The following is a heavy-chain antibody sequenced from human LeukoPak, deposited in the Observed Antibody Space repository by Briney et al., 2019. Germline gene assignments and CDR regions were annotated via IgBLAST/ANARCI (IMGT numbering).Heavy chain of an antibody. CDR3: ARLLLLRYGRSGYGMDV. J-gene: IGHJ6*02. CDR1: GFTFSNSA. Sequence: GSLRLSCAASGFTFSNSAMSWVRQAPGKGLEWIGYIYYSGSTNYNPSLKSRVTISVDTSKNQFSLKLSSVTAADTAVYYCARLLLLRYGRSGYGMDVWGQGTTVTVSS. CDR2: IYYSGST. D-gene: IGHD1-26*01. V-gene: IGHV4-59*08.